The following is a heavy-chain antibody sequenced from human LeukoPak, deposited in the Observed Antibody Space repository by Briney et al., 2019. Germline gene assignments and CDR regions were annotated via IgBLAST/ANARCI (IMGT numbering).Heavy chain of an antibody. V-gene: IGHV1-8*01. CDR2: MNPNSGNT. Sequence: GASVKVSCKASGYTFTSYDINWVRQATGQGLEWMGWMNPNSGNTGYAQKFQGRVTITRNTSISTAYMELSSLRSEDTAVYYCARKYYDFWSGPRDDAFDIWGQGTMVTVSS. J-gene: IGHJ3*02. CDR3: ARKYYDFWSGPRDDAFDI. CDR1: GYTFTSYD. D-gene: IGHD3-3*01.